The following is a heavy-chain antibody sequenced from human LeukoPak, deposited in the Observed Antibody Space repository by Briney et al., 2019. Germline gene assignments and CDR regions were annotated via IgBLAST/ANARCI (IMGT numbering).Heavy chain of an antibody. V-gene: IGHV1-18*01. CDR3: ATSARGRASGSFYGY. J-gene: IGHJ4*02. CDR2: ISAYNGNT. Sequence: ASVKVSCKASGYTFTSYGISWVRQAPGQGLEWMGWISAYNGNTNYAQKLQGRVTVTADTSTSTAYMELRSLRSDDTAVYYCATSARGRASGSFYGYWGQGTLVTVSS. CDR1: GYTFTSYG. D-gene: IGHD1-26*01.